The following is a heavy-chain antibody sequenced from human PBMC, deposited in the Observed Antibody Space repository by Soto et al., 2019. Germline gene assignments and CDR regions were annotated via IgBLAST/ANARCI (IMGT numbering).Heavy chain of an antibody. CDR2: IYHSGST. Sequence: PSETLSRTCAVPGYSISSGYYLGWIRQPPGKGLEWIGSIYHSGSTYYNPSLKSRVTISVDTSKNQFSLKLSSVTAADTAVYYCARGRPGEGAFDIWGQGTMVTVSS. CDR3: ARGRPGEGAFDI. V-gene: IGHV4-38-2*01. J-gene: IGHJ3*02. CDR1: GYSISSGYY. D-gene: IGHD4-17*01.